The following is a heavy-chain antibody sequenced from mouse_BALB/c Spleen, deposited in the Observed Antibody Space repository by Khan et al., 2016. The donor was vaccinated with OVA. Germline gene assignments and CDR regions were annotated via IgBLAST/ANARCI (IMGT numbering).Heavy chain of an antibody. CDR3: ARVYWGDFDY. CDR1: GYSITSDDA. V-gene: IGHV3-2*02. CDR2: ISYSGNT. J-gene: IGHJ2*01. Sequence: EVQLQESGPGLVKPSQSLSLTCTVTGYSITSDDAWNWIRQFPGNKLEWMGHISYSGNTTYNPSLKSRISVSRDTSKNQIFLQLNSVTAEDTSTYECARVYWGDFDYWGQGTTLTVSS.